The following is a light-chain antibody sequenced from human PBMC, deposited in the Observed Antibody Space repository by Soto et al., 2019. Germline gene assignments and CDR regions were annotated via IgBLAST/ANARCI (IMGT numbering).Light chain of an antibody. Sequence: QSVLPQPASVSGSPGQSITISCTGTSGDVGAYNYVSWYQQHPGKAPRLMIYDVSNRPSGVSNRFSGSKSGNTASLTISGLQAEDEADYYCSSYTGSSTLFVFGTGTKVTV. CDR3: SSYTGSSTLFV. J-gene: IGLJ1*01. V-gene: IGLV2-14*01. CDR1: SGDVGAYNY. CDR2: DVS.